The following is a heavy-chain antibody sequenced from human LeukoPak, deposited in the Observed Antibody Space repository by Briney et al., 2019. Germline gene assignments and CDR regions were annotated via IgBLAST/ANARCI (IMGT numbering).Heavy chain of an antibody. CDR2: IYYSGST. V-gene: IGHV4-59*01. Sequence: SETLSLTCTVSGGSISNYFWSWIRQPPGKGLEWIGYIYYSGSTNCNPSLKSRVTISVDTSKNQFSLKLSSVTAADTAVYYCARSFYDNSGYYLPFDYWGQGTPVTVSS. CDR3: ARSFYDNSGYYLPFDY. D-gene: IGHD3-22*01. J-gene: IGHJ4*02. CDR1: GGSISNYF.